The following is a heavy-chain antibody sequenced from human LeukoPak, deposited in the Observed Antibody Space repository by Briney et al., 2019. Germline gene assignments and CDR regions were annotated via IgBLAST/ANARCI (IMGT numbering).Heavy chain of an antibody. CDR2: IYPNNGGT. D-gene: IGHD1-26*01. Sequence: ASVKVSCKASGYTFTGYYMHWVRQAPGQELEWMGWIYPNNGGTNYAQNFQGRVTMTRDTSMSTAYMELSSLRSDDTAVYHCARFSGSSNFDYWGQGTLVTVSS. J-gene: IGHJ4*02. V-gene: IGHV1-2*02. CDR3: ARFSGSSNFDY. CDR1: GYTFTGYY.